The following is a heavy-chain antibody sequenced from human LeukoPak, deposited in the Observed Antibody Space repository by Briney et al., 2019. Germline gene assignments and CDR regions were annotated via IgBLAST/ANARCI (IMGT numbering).Heavy chain of an antibody. V-gene: IGHV3-48*01. Sequence: PRGSLRPSCAASGFTFSSYSMNWVRQAPGKGLEWISYISSSSSTIYYADSVKGRFTISRDNAKNSLYLQMNSLRAEDTAVYYCARIVTLNWFDPWGQGALVTVSS. CDR1: GFTFSSYS. D-gene: IGHD3-9*01. J-gene: IGHJ5*02. CDR3: ARIVTLNWFDP. CDR2: ISSSSSTI.